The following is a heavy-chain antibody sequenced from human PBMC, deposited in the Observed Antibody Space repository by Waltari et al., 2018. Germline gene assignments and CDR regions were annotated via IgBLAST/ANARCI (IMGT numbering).Heavy chain of an antibody. V-gene: IGHV3-23*01. CDR1: GFTFSSYA. CDR2: ISCSGGST. J-gene: IGHJ2*01. D-gene: IGHD6-6*01. CDR3: AKGEQLVRTGRWYFDL. Sequence: EVQLLESGGGLVQPGGSLRLSCAASGFTFSSYAMSWVRQAPGKGLEWVSAISCSGGSTYYADSVKGRFTISRDNSKNTLYLQMNSLRAEDTAVYYCAKGEQLVRTGRWYFDLWGRGTLVTVSS.